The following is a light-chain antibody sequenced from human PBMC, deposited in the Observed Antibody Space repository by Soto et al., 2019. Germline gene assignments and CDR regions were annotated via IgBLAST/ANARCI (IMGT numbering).Light chain of an antibody. Sequence: DIQMTQSPSSLSASVGNRVTITCRASQSISTYLNWYQKKPGKAPNLLIYDASRLQSGVPSRFSGSGGGTDFTLSISCVQPEDFATYFCQQSYMDPITFGQGTRLEIK. CDR2: DAS. CDR1: QSISTY. V-gene: IGKV1-39*01. J-gene: IGKJ5*01. CDR3: QQSYMDPIT.